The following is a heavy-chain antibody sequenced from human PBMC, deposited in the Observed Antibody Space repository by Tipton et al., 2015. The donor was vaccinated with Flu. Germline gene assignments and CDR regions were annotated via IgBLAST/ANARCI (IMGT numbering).Heavy chain of an antibody. CDR1: GYSIVSGHY. V-gene: IGHV4-38-2*02. J-gene: IGHJ4*02. CDR3: AREFFSGYDY. Sequence: LRLSCSVSGYSIVSGHYWAWIRQSPGKDLEWIASIFFDGSTHYNPSLQSRASISVDTSKNEFSLKLNSATAADTAVYFCAREFFSGYDYWGQGALVTVSS. CDR2: IFFDGST. D-gene: IGHD5-12*01.